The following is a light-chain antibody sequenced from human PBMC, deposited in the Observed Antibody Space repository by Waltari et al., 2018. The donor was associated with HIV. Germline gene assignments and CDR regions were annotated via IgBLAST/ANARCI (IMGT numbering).Light chain of an antibody. Sequence: QSVLTQPPSVSAAPGQTVTISCSVRSSNVVNNYASSYQPLPGTAPKLLIYDNHKRPPGIPDRFSGAASGTSATLGITGLQTGDEADYYCGTWDSSLSAVVFGGGTKLTVL. V-gene: IGLV1-51*01. CDR1: SSNVVNNY. J-gene: IGLJ2*01. CDR3: GTWDSSLSAVV. CDR2: DNH.